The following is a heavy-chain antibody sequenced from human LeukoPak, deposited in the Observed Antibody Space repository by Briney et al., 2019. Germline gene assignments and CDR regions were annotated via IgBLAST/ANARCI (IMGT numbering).Heavy chain of an antibody. CDR2: IWYDGTNK. D-gene: IGHD3-22*01. CDR3: AKDTLDSSGYCFDY. Sequence: PGGSLRLSCAASGFIFSNYAMHWVRQAPGKGLEWVAVIWYDGTNKYYADSVKGRFTISRDKSKNTLYLQMNSLRAEDTAVYYCAKDTLDSSGYCFDYWGQGTLVTVSS. CDR1: GFIFSNYA. J-gene: IGHJ4*02. V-gene: IGHV3-33*03.